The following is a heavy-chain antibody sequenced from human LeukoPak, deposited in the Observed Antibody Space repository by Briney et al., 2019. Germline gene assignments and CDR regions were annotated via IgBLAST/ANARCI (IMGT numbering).Heavy chain of an antibody. CDR1: GGSISSSSYY. CDR3: ARGVGSRGPRFDY. J-gene: IGHJ4*02. CDR2: IYYSGST. V-gene: IGHV4-39*01. Sequence: SETLSLTCTVSGGSISSSSYYWGWIRQPPGKRLEWIGSIYYSGSTYYNPSLKSRVTISVDTSKNQFSLKLSSVTAAGTAVYYCARGVGSRGPRFDYWGQGTLVTVSS. D-gene: IGHD1-26*01.